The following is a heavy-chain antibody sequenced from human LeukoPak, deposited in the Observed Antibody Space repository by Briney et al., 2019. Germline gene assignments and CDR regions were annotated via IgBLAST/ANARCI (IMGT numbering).Heavy chain of an antibody. J-gene: IGHJ4*02. D-gene: IGHD6-19*01. CDR3: ARDAFSSGYYYFDY. CDR2: ISSSSSYI. Sequence: GGSLRLSCAASGFTFSSYSMNWVRQAPGEGLEWVSSISSSSSYIYYADSVKGRFTISRDNAKNSLYLQMNSLRAEDTAVYYCARDAFSSGYYYFDYWGQGTLVTVSS. CDR1: GFTFSSYS. V-gene: IGHV3-21*01.